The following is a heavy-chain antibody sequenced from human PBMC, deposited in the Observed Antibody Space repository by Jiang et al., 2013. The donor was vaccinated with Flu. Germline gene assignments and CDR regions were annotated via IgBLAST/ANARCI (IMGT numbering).Heavy chain of an antibody. CDR1: GGSFSGYY. CDR3: ARGQGLLWFGELLYSDRFDY. CDR2: INHSGST. D-gene: IGHD3-10*01. V-gene: IGHV4-34*01. Sequence: LLKPSETLSLTCAVYGGSFSGYYWSWIRQPPGKGLEWIGEINHSGSTNYNPSLKSRVTISVDTSKNQFSLKLSSVTAADTAVYYCARGQGLLWFGELLYSDRFDYWGQGTLVTVSS. J-gene: IGHJ4*02.